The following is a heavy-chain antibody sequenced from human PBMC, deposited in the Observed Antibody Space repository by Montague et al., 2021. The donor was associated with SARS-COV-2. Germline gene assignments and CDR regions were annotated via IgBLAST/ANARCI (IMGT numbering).Heavy chain of an antibody. Sequence: TRSLTCTVSGRPISAGYYWTWIRQIPGKGLEWIGYIYYSGSTYYNPSLKSRVIMSIDTSKHQFSLKVSSVTAADTATCFCASAIAVADTHYYYYGMDVWGQGTTVTVSS. CDR2: IYYSGST. CDR3: ASAIAVADTHYYYYGMDV. J-gene: IGHJ6*02. CDR1: GRPISAGYY. D-gene: IGHD6-19*01. V-gene: IGHV4-31*03.